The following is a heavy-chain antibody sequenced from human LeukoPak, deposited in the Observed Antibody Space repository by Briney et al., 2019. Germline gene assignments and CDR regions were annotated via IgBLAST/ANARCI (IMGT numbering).Heavy chain of an antibody. J-gene: IGHJ4*02. CDR1: GGSISSSSYY. CDR2: IYYSGST. Sequence: SETLSLTCTVSGGSISSSSYYWGWIRQPPGKGLEWIGSIYYSGSTYYNVSLKSRVTISVDTSKNQFFLKMSSETAADTAVYYCARVGGWTTVTTVDYWGQGTLVTVSS. V-gene: IGHV4-39*07. D-gene: IGHD4-17*01. CDR3: ARVGGWTTVTTVDY.